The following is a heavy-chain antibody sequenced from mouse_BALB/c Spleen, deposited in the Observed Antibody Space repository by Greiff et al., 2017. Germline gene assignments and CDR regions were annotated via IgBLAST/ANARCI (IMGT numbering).Heavy chain of an antibody. CDR3: ARSYYYVSRGYFDY. J-gene: IGHJ2*01. CDR2: ISSGSSTI. V-gene: IGHV5-17*02. D-gene: IGHD1-1*01. CDR1: GFTFSSFG. Sequence: EVKLMESGGGLVQPGGSRKLSCAASGFTFSSFGMYWVRQAPEKGLEWVAYISSGSSTIYYADTVKGRFTISRDNPKNTLFLQMTSLRSEDTAMYYCARSYYYVSRGYFDYWGQGTTLTVSS.